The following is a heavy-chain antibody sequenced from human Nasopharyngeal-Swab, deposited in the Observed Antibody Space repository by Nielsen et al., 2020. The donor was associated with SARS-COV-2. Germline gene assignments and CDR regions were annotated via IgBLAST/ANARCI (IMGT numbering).Heavy chain of an antibody. CDR1: GGSFSGYY. CDR2: INHSGST. Sequence: GSLRLSCAVYGGSFSGYYWSWIRQPPGKGLEWIGEINHSGSTNYNPSLKSRVTISVDTSKNQFSLKLSSVTAADTAVYYCARHDSSGWYFDYWGQGTLVTVSS. D-gene: IGHD6-19*01. V-gene: IGHV4-34*01. CDR3: ARHDSSGWYFDY. J-gene: IGHJ4*02.